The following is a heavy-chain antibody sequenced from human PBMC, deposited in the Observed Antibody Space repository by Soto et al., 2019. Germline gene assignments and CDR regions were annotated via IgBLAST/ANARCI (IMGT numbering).Heavy chain of an antibody. CDR3: ARGYFDFWRGYS. D-gene: IGHD3-3*01. CDR2: IIPVFAIP. V-gene: IGHV1-69*13. Sequence: GASVKVSCKTSGGNFNSYAITWVRQAPGQGLEWVGGIIPVFAIPHYAQNLQGRVTITADESTSTTYMELSGLRSDDTAVYYCARGYFDFWRGYSWGQGTLVTVSS. J-gene: IGHJ5*02. CDR1: GGNFNSYA.